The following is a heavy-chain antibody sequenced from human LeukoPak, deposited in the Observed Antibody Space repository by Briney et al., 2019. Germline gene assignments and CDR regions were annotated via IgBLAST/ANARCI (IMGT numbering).Heavy chain of an antibody. CDR2: IYYSGST. V-gene: IGHV4-59*01. CDR1: GGSISSYY. J-gene: IGHJ5*02. Sequence: TSETLSLTCTVSGGSISSYYWSWIRQPPGKGLEWIGYIYYSGSTNYNPSLKSRVTISVDTSKNQFSLKLSSVTAADTAVYYCARGRFGPWGQGTLVTVSS. CDR3: ARGRFGP.